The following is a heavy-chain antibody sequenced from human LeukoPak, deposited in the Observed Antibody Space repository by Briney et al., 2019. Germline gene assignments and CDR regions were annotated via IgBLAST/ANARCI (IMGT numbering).Heavy chain of an antibody. V-gene: IGHV3-15*01. CDR1: GFTFSSYA. J-gene: IGHJ4*02. CDR2: IKSKTDGGTT. D-gene: IGHD3-3*01. CDR3: TTLQYYDFWSGYLKAFDY. Sequence: GGSLRLSCAASGFTFSSYAMSWVRQAPGKGLEWVGRIKSKTDGGTTDYAAPVKGRFTISRDDSKNTLYLQMNSLKTEDTAVYYCTTLQYYDFWSGYLKAFDYWGQGTLVTVSS.